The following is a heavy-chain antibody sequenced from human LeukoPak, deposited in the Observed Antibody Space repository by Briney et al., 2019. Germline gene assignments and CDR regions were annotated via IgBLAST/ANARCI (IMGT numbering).Heavy chain of an antibody. D-gene: IGHD3-22*01. V-gene: IGHV4-59*01. CDR3: ASGGYWGHFDY. CDR2: IYYSGST. Sequence: SETLSLTCTVPGGSISSYYWSWIRQPPGKGLEWIGYIYYSGSTNYNPSLKSRVTISVDTSKNQFSLKLSSVTAADTAVYYCASGGYWGHFDYWGQGTLVTVSS. J-gene: IGHJ4*02. CDR1: GGSISSYY.